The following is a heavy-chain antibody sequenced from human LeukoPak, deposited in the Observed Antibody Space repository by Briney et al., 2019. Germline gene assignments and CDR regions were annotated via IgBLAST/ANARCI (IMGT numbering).Heavy chain of an antibody. V-gene: IGHV1-58*01. D-gene: IGHD4-23*01. J-gene: IGHJ4*02. CDR2: IVVGSGNT. Sequence: SVTVSCTASGFTFTSSAVQWVRQARGQRLEWIGWIVVGSGNTNYAQKFQERVTITRDMSTSTAYMELSSLRSEDTAVYYCAAEGGKVSVFDYWGQGTLVTVSS. CDR3: AAEGGKVSVFDY. CDR1: GFTFTSSA.